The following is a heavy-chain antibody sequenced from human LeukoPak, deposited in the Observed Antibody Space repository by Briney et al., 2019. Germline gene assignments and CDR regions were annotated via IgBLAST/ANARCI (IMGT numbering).Heavy chain of an antibody. Sequence: GGSLRLSCEASAFSFSTYGMHWVRQAPGKGLEWVAVISYDGSNKYYADSVKGRFTISRDNSKNTLYLQMNSLRAEDTAVYYCAKTDDYWVKRPGYFDYWGQGTLVTVSS. V-gene: IGHV3-30*18. CDR2: ISYDGSNK. J-gene: IGHJ4*02. CDR3: AKTDDYWVKRPGYFDY. D-gene: IGHD4-11*01. CDR1: AFSFSTYG.